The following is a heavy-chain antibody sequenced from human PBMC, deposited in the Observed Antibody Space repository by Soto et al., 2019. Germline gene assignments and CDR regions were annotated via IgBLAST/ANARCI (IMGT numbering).Heavy chain of an antibody. J-gene: IGHJ6*02. V-gene: IGHV1-18*01. CDR2: ISAYNGNT. D-gene: IGHD3-3*01. CDR1: GYTFTSYG. Sequence: QVQLVQSGAEVKKPGASVKVSCKASGYTFTSYGISWVRQAPGQGLEWMGWISAYNGNTNYAQKLQGRVTMTTATPTSTAYMELRSLRSDDTAVYYCARGVTIFGVVTTHYYYYGMDVWGQGTTVTVSS. CDR3: ARGVTIFGVVTTHYYYYGMDV.